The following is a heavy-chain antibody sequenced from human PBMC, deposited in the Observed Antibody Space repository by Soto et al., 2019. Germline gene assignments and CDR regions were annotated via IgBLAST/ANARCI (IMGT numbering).Heavy chain of an antibody. CDR2: INHSGST. J-gene: IGHJ4*02. CDR3: ARVRWDQPWVFDY. D-gene: IGHD1-26*01. Sequence: QVQLQQWGAGVLKPSETLSLTCAVYGGSFSAYYWSWIRQPPGKGLEWIGEINHSGSTNYSPSLKSRVTISVDTSKNQFSLKLTSVTAADTAVYYCARVRWDQPWVFDYWGQGTLVTVSS. V-gene: IGHV4-34*01. CDR1: GGSFSAYY.